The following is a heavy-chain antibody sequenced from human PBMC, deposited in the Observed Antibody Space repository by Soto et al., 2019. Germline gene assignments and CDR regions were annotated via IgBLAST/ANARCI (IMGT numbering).Heavy chain of an antibody. V-gene: IGHV4-34*01. D-gene: IGHD3-10*01. J-gene: IGHJ5*02. CDR1: GWSFSGYY. CDR3: ARGIGGYYGSGSYNWFDP. Sequence: SETLSLTCAVYGWSFSGYYWSWIRQPPGKGLEWIGEINHSGSTNYNPSLKSRVTISVDTSKNQFSLKLSSVTAADTAVYYCARGIGGYYGSGSYNWFDPWGQGTLVTVSS. CDR2: INHSGST.